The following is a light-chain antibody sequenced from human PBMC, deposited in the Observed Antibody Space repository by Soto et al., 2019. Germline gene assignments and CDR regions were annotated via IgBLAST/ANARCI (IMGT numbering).Light chain of an antibody. J-gene: IGKJ4*01. Sequence: VLTQSPDTLSLSPGERATLSCRASQSVSSSSLAWYQQKFGQAPRLLIYRTSSRATGIPDRFSGSGSGTDFTLTISRLEPEDFAVYYCQQYGSSPPITFGGGTKVDIK. CDR3: QQYGSSPPIT. V-gene: IGKV3-20*01. CDR2: RTS. CDR1: QSVSSSS.